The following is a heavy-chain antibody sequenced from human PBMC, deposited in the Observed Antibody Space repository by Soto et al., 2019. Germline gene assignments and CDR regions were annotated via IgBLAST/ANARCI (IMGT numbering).Heavy chain of an antibody. CDR2: ISGSGGST. Sequence: EVQLLESGGGLVQPGGSLRLSCAASGFTFSSYAMSWVRQAPGKGLEWVSAISGSGGSTYYADSVKGRFTISRDNSKNTLYVQMNSLRAEDTAVYYCAKLPGIAVAGTRGTLDYWGQGTLVTVSS. D-gene: IGHD6-19*01. V-gene: IGHV3-23*01. CDR3: AKLPGIAVAGTRGTLDY. CDR1: GFTFSSYA. J-gene: IGHJ4*02.